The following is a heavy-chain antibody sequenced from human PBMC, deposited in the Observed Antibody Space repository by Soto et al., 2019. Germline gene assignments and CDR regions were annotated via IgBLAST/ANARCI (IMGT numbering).Heavy chain of an antibody. CDR1: GFTFSSYW. V-gene: IGHV3-74*01. Sequence: PGGSLRLSCAASGFTFSSYWMHWVRQAPGKGLVWVSRINSDGSSTSYADSVKGRFTISRDNAKNTLYLQMNSLRAEDTAVYYCARGGPYDLLSGYDRYYYGMDAWGQGPTVNVS. D-gene: IGHD3-3*01. J-gene: IGHJ6*02. CDR2: INSDGSST. CDR3: ARGGPYDLLSGYDRYYYGMDA.